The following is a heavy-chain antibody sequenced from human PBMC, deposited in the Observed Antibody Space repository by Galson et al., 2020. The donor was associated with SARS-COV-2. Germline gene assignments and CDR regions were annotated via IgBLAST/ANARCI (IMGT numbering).Heavy chain of an antibody. D-gene: IGHD4-17*01. CDR2: LNNDGSGT. Sequence: GGSLRLSCAASGFTFGRYWMHWIRQAPGEGLVWVAHLNNDGSGTSSAASVKVRFTVSRDKAKNTVDRQMKSVRAEDTAMYYCVRDGEWYFDLWGRGTLVRVSS. CDR3: VRDGEWYFDL. J-gene: IGHJ2*01. CDR1: GFTFGRYW. V-gene: IGHV3-74*01.